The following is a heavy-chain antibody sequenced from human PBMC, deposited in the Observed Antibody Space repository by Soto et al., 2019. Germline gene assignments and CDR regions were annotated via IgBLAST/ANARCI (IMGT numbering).Heavy chain of an antibody. CDR2: ISYDGSNK. Sequence: QVQLVEPGGGVVQPGRSLRLSCAASGFTFSSYGMHWVRQAPGKGLEWVAVISYDGSNKYYADSVKGRFTISRDNSKNTLYLQMNSLRAEDTAVYYCANGEGTTVTNLFDYWGQGTLVTVSS. V-gene: IGHV3-30*18. CDR1: GFTFSSYG. CDR3: ANGEGTTVTNLFDY. D-gene: IGHD4-17*01. J-gene: IGHJ4*02.